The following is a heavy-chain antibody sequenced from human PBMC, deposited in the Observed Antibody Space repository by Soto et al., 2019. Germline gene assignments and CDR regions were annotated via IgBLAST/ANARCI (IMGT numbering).Heavy chain of an antibody. V-gene: IGHV5-51*01. CDR1: GYSFTSYW. J-gene: IGHJ6*02. CDR3: ARLSIGSNSLYYYYYGMDV. CDR2: IYPGDSDI. D-gene: IGHD4-4*01. Sequence: GESLKISCKGSGYSFTSYWIGWVRQMPGKGLEWMGIIYPGDSDIRYSPSFQGQVTISADKSISTAYLQWSSLKASDTAMYYCARLSIGSNSLYYYYYGMDVWGQGTTVTVSS.